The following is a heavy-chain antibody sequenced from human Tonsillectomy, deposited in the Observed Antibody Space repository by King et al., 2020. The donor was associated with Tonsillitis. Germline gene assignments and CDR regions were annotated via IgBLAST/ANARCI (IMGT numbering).Heavy chain of an antibody. CDR1: GYTFTRYY. J-gene: IGHJ5*02. CDR3: ARDPIAAEGFFFNRFDP. Sequence: QLVQSGAEVKKPGASVKVSCKASGYTFTRYYIHWVRQASGQGLEWMGIINPSDDSTTYSQKFQGRVTMTSDTSTRTVYMKLSSLRYEDTAVYYCARDPIAAEGFFFNRFDPWGQGTLVTVSS. D-gene: IGHD6-13*01. CDR2: INPSDDST. V-gene: IGHV1-46*01.